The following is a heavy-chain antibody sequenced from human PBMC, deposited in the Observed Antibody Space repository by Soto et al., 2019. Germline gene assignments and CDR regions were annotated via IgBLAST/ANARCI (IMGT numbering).Heavy chain of an antibody. D-gene: IGHD1-7*01. CDR3: ARDITGTGDFDY. CDR1: GFTFSSYS. J-gene: IGHJ4*02. V-gene: IGHV3-21*01. CDR2: ISSSSSCI. Sequence: PGGSLRLSCAASGFTFSSYSMNWVRQAPGKGLEWVSSISSSSSCIYYADSVKGRFTISRDNAKNSLYLQMNSLRAEDTAVYYCARDITGTGDFDYWGQGTLVTVSS.